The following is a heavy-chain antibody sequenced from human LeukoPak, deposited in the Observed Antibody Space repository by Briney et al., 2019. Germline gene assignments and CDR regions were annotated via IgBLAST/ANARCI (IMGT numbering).Heavy chain of an antibody. Sequence: SETLSLTCTVSGGSFSIYYWSWIRQPPGKGLEWIGSIYYSGSTYYNPPLKSRVTISVDTSKNQFSLKLSSVTAADTAVYYCARETRSYYYDSSGYYNWFDPWGQGTLVTVSS. CDR2: IYYSGST. CDR1: GGSFSIYY. V-gene: IGHV4-39*07. D-gene: IGHD3-22*01. J-gene: IGHJ5*02. CDR3: ARETRSYYYDSSGYYNWFDP.